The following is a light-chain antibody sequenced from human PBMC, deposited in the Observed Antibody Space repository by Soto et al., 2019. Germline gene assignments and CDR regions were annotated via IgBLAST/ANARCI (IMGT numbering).Light chain of an antibody. Sequence: DIQVTPCPSTLSASVGDRGTISCRASDNINTWVAWYQQKPGKAPKLLIYKASTLKSGVPSRFSGSGSGTEFTLTISSLQPDDFATYYCQHYNSYSEAFGQGTKVDIK. CDR3: QHYNSYSEA. J-gene: IGKJ1*01. V-gene: IGKV1-5*03. CDR2: KAS. CDR1: DNINTW.